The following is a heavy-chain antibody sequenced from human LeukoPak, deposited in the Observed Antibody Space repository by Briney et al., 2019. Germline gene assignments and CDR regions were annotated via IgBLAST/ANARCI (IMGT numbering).Heavy chain of an antibody. D-gene: IGHD3-22*01. J-gene: IGHJ4*02. V-gene: IGHV3-30*18. Sequence: PGGSLTLSCAPSGFTFSIYGMHWVRQAPGKGLEWVAVISYEGSNKYYGDSVKGRFTISRDNSKNTLYLQMNSLRAEDTAVYYCAKGPPYYYDSSGVALGYWGQGNLVTVSS. CDR2: ISYEGSNK. CDR3: AKGPPYYYDSSGVALGY. CDR1: GFTFSIYG.